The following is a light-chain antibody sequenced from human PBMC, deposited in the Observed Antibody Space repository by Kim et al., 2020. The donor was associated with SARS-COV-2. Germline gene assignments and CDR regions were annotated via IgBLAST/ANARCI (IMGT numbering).Light chain of an antibody. CDR1: SSDVGGYNY. CDR2: DIT. J-gene: IGLJ1*01. V-gene: IGLV2-14*03. CDR3: SSYTSSSTLV. Sequence: GQSLAISCTGTSSDVGGYNYVSWYQQHPGEAPIVMIYDITNRPSGVSNRFSGSKSGNTASLTISGLQAEDEADYYCSSYTSSSTLVFGTGTKVTVL.